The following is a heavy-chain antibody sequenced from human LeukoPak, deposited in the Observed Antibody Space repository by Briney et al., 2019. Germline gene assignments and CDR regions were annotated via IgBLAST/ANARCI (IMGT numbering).Heavy chain of an antibody. D-gene: IGHD5-18*01. V-gene: IGHV4-59*01. Sequence: SETLSLTCSVSGGSITNYFWAWLRQPPGKGLEWIGFIYYSGSTNYNPSLKSRVTISVDTSKNQFSLKLSSVTAADTAFYYCAREGGYSFAKFFDYWGQGTLVTVSS. CDR2: IYYSGST. CDR1: GGSITNYF. J-gene: IGHJ4*02. CDR3: AREGGYSFAKFFDY.